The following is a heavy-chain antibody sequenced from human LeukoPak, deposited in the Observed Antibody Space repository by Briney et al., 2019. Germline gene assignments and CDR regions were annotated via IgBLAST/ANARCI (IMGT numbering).Heavy chain of an antibody. CDR2: IIPFFGTP. CDR3: ARDSESILEWLSGSYMDV. D-gene: IGHD3-3*01. V-gene: IGHV1-69*05. CDR1: GGSFSSYA. J-gene: IGHJ6*03. Sequence: SVKVSCKASGGSFSSYAISWVRQAPGQGLEWMGGIIPFFGTPNYAQKFQDRVTITTDVSTSTAYMELSSLRSEDTAMYYCARDSESILEWLSGSYMDVWGKGTTVTVSS.